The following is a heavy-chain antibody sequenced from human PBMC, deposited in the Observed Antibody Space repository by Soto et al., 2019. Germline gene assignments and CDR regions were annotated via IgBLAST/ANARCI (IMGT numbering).Heavy chain of an antibody. J-gene: IGHJ4*02. D-gene: IGHD6-19*01. CDR1: GGSFSGYY. V-gene: IGHV4-34*01. CDR3: ARGARGYSSGWYDY. Sequence: SETLSLTCVVYGGSFSGYYWSWIRQPPGKGLEWIGEINHSGSTNYNPSLKSRVTISVDTSKNQFSLKLSSVTAADTAVYYCARGARGYSSGWYDYWGQGTLVTVSS. CDR2: INHSGST.